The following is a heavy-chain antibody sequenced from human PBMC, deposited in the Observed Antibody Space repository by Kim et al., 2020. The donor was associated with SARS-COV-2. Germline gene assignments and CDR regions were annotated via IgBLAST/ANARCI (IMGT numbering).Heavy chain of an antibody. D-gene: IGHD3-9*01. CDR3: ARGVSRYFDWLVYFDY. J-gene: IGHJ4*02. CDR1: GGTFSSYA. Sequence: SVKVSCKASGGTFSSYAISWVRQAPGQGLEWMGRIIPILGIANYAQKFQGRVTITADKSTSTAYMELSSLRSEDTAVYYCARGVSRYFDWLVYFDYWGQGTLVTVSS. V-gene: IGHV1-69*04. CDR2: IIPILGIA.